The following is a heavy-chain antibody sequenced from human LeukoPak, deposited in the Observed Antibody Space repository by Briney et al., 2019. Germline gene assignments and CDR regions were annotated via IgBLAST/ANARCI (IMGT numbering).Heavy chain of an antibody. Sequence: PSETLSLTCAVYGGSFSGYYWSWIRQPPGKGLEWIGEINHSGSTNYNPSLKSRVTISVDTSKNQFSLKLSSVTAADTAVYYCARHKWAEISGWYYFDYWGQGTLVTVSS. CDR3: ARHKWAEISGWYYFDY. J-gene: IGHJ4*02. CDR2: INHSGST. V-gene: IGHV4-34*01. D-gene: IGHD6-19*01. CDR1: GGSFSGYY.